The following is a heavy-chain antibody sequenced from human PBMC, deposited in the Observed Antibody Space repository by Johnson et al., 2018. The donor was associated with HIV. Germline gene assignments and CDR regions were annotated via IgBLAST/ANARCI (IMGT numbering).Heavy chain of an antibody. CDR2: IKQDGSEK. J-gene: IGHJ3*02. CDR3: ARELEIAQGLDAFDI. CDR1: GFTFSSYA. D-gene: IGHD5-24*01. V-gene: IGHV3-7*01. Sequence: VQLVESGGGVVQPGRSLRLSCAASGFTFSSYAMHWVRQAPGKGLEWVANIKQDGSEKYYVDSVKGRFTISRDNAKNSLYLQMNSLRAEDTAVYYCARELEIAQGLDAFDIWGQGTMVTVSS.